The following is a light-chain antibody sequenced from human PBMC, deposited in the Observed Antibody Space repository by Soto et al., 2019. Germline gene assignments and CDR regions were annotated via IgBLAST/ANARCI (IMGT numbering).Light chain of an antibody. Sequence: DIQRTQSPSSLSASVGDRVTITCRASQSSDNYLNWYHQKPGKAPKLLIYAASSLQSGVPSRFTGSGSGTDFNLTITSLQTEDFATYECQQTYSMPITFGQGTRLEIK. V-gene: IGKV1-39*01. CDR3: QQTYSMPIT. J-gene: IGKJ5*01. CDR2: AAS. CDR1: QSSDNY.